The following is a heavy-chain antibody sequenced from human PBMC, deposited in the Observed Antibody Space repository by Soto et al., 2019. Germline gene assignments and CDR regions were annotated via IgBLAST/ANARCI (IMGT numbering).Heavy chain of an antibody. J-gene: IGHJ6*02. D-gene: IGHD6-13*01. Sequence: EVQLVESGGGLVQPGGSLRLSCAASGFTLSNYWMSWVRQAPGKGLEWVANINQNGRDKYYVDSLKGRFTISRDNAKELLYLQMNSLRAEDTAVYYCAREPTTAVVNHGMDVWGQGTTVTVSS. V-gene: IGHV3-7*01. CDR3: AREPTTAVVNHGMDV. CDR2: INQNGRDK. CDR1: GFTLSNYW.